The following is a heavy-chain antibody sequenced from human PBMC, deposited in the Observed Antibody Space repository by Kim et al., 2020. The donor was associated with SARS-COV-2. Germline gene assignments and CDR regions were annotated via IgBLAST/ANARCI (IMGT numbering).Heavy chain of an antibody. CDR2: GTT. D-gene: IGHD3-3*01. J-gene: IGHJ4*02. V-gene: IGHV3-66*01. CDR3: ARAFFSGEEY. Sequence: GTTNYADSVKGRFTISRDISRNTVYLQLNSLRAADTAVYYCARAFFSGEEYWGQGTPVTVSP.